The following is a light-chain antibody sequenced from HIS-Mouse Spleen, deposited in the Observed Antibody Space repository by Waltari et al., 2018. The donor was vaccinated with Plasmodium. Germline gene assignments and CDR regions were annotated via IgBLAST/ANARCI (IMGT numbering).Light chain of an antibody. V-gene: IGLV3-27*01. CDR1: VLATKY. J-gene: IGLJ3*02. Sequence: SYELTQPSSVSVSPGQTATITCSGDVLATKYARWFQQKPGQAPVRVIYKDRERPSGIPERFSGSSSGTTVTLTISGAQVEDEADYYCYSAADNNRVFGGGTKLTVL. CDR2: KDR. CDR3: YSAADNNRV.